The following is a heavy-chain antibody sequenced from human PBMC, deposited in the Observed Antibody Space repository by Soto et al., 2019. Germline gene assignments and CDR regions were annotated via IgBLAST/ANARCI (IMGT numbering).Heavy chain of an antibody. D-gene: IGHD3-3*01. CDR1: GFTFSSYG. CDR2: ISYDGSNK. Sequence: QVQLVESGGGVVQPGRSLRLSCAASGFTFSSYGMHWVRQAPGKWLEWVAVISYDGSNKYYADSVKGRFTISRDNSNNSLYLQMNSLRAEDTAVYYCAKGYTYYDFWSEFWFAPWGQGTLVSVSS. J-gene: IGHJ5*02. V-gene: IGHV3-30*18. CDR3: AKGYTYYDFWSEFWFAP.